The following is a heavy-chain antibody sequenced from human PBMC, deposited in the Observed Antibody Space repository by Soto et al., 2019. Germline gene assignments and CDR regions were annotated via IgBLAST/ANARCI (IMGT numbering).Heavy chain of an antibody. Sequence: ASVKVSCQASGYSFTDYHIHWVRQAPGQGLEWLGRINPKSGGTSTAQKFQGWVTMTTDTSISTASMELTRLTSDDTAIYYCARGDCTDCSNGVCSFFYNHGMDVWGQGTTVTVSS. CDR2: INPKSGGT. J-gene: IGHJ6*02. CDR1: GYSFTDYH. CDR3: ARGDCTDCSNGVCSFFYNHGMDV. D-gene: IGHD2-8*01. V-gene: IGHV1-2*04.